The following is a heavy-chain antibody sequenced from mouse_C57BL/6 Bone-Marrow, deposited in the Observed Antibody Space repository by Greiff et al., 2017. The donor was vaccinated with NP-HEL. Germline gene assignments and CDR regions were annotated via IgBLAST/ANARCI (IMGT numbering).Heavy chain of an antibody. CDR2: IWSDGST. D-gene: IGHD1-1*01. V-gene: IGHV2-6-1*01. CDR3: ARHRIYYYGSSYGYAMDY. J-gene: IGHJ4*01. Sequence: VKVIESGPGLVAPSQSLSITCTVSGFSLTSYGVHWVRQPPGKGLEWLVVIWSDGSTTYNSALKSRLSISKDNSKSQVFLKMNSLQTDDTAMYYCARHRIYYYGSSYGYAMDYWGQGTSVTVSS. CDR1: GFSLTSYG.